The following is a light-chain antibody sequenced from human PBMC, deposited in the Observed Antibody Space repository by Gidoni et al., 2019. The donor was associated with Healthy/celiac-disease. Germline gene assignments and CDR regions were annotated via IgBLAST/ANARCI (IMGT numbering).Light chain of an antibody. V-gene: IGKV2-28*01. CDR1: QSRLHSNGYNY. CDR2: LGS. Sequence: DIVITQCTLSLPVTPREPASISCRSSQSRLHSNGYNYLDWYLQQSGQSPQLLIYLGSNRASGVPDRFSVRGSGTDFTLKISRVEAEDVGVYYCMQALPTPRTFGQGTKLEIK. J-gene: IGKJ2*01. CDR3: MQALPTPRT.